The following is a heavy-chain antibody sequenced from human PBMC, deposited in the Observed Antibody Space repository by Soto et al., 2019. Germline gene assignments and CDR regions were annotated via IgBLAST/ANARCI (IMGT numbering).Heavy chain of an antibody. D-gene: IGHD3-10*01. V-gene: IGHV3-7*04. CDR3: ARGAGSYFRRVVGAFDI. CDR1: GFTFSSYW. J-gene: IGHJ3*02. Sequence: PGGSLRLSCADSGFTFSSYWMTWVRQAPRKGQEWVANIKQDGSEKFYVDSVKGRFTISRDNAKNSLYMQMNSLRAEDTAVYYCARGAGSYFRRVVGAFDIWGQGTMVTVSS. CDR2: IKQDGSEK.